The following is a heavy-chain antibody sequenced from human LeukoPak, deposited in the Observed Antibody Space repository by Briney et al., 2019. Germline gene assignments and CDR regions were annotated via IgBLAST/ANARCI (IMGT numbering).Heavy chain of an antibody. J-gene: IGHJ4*02. D-gene: IGHD3-3*01. V-gene: IGHV3-11*01. Sequence: PGGSLRLSCAASGFTFSDYYMSWIRQAPGKGLEWVSYISSSGSTIYYADSVKGRFTISRDNAKNSLYLQMNSLRAEDTAVYYCARSLYTIFGVVRSYYFDYWGQGTLVTFSS. CDR1: GFTFSDYY. CDR3: ARSLYTIFGVVRSYYFDY. CDR2: ISSSGSTI.